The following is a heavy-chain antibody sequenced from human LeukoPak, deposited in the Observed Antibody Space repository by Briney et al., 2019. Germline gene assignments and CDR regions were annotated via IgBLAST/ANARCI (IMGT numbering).Heavy chain of an antibody. V-gene: IGHV3-21*01. CDR3: ARDGYDSRGYSDY. Sequence: PGGSLRLSCAASGFTFSSYSMNWVRQAPGKGLEWVSSISSSSSYIYYADSVKGRFTISRDNAKNSLYLQMNSLRAEDTAVYYCARDGYDSRGYSDYWGQGTLVTVSS. CDR1: GFTFSSYS. CDR2: ISSSSSYI. D-gene: IGHD3-22*01. J-gene: IGHJ4*02.